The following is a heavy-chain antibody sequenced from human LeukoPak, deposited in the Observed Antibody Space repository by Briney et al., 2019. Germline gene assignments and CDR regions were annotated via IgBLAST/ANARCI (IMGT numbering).Heavy chain of an antibody. CDR3: VRRLSGSYFAAFDY. CDR2: INHSGST. V-gene: IGHV4-34*01. Sequence: SETLSLTCAVYGGSFSGYFWSWIRQPPGKGLEWIGEINHSGSTNYNPSLKSRVTISVDTSKNQFSLKVTPVTAADTAMYYCVRRLSGSYFAAFDYWGQGTLVTVSS. D-gene: IGHD1-26*01. CDR1: GGSFSGYF. J-gene: IGHJ4*02.